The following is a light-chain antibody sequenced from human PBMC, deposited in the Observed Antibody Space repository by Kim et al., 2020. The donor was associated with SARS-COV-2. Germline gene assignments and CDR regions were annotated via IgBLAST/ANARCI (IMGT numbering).Light chain of an antibody. CDR2: DVS. CDR3: QVWDSNSEHMV. V-gene: IGLV3-21*03. CDR1: NNGDKA. Sequence: PAKTARITWGGINNGDKAVHGYQQKPGQAPVLVVYDVSARPSGFPERFSGSNSGNTAALTITRVEAGDEADYHCQVWDSNSEHMVFGGGTQLTVL. J-gene: IGLJ2*01.